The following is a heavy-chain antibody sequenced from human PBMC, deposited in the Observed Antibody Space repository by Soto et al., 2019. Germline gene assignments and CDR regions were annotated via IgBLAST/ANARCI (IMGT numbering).Heavy chain of an antibody. CDR3: ARHIRGYFAMDV. J-gene: IGHJ6*02. CDR1: GYTFASYY. Sequence: QVQLVQSGAEVKKPGASVKLSCKTSGYTFASYYVHWVRQAPGQGLEWMGIITPSGDITTYAQKFQGRLTMTSDSPTSTIYMEMSSLRFEDTAIYYCARHIRGYFAMDVWGQGTMVTVS. CDR2: ITPSGDIT. V-gene: IGHV1-46*01.